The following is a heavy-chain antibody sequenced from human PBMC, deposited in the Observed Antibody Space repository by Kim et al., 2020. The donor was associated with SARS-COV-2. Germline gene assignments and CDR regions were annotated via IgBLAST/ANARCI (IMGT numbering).Heavy chain of an antibody. Sequence: RGSLRLSCAASGFTFSSYWMHWVRQAPGKGLVWVSRINSDGSSTSYADSVKGRFTISRDNAKNTLYLQMNSLRAEDTAVYYCARARGRSLLDYWGQGTLVTVSS. CDR2: INSDGSST. J-gene: IGHJ4*02. V-gene: IGHV3-74*01. CDR3: ARARGRSLLDY. CDR1: GFTFSSYW. D-gene: IGHD5-12*01.